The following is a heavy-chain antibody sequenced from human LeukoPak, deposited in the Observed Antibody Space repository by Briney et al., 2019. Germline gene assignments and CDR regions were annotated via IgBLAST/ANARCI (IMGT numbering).Heavy chain of an antibody. CDR2: IIPILGIA. J-gene: IGHJ4*02. Sequence: ASVKVSCKASGGTFSSYAISWVRQAPGQGLEWMGRIIPILGIANYAQKFQGRVTITADKSTSTAYMELSSLRSEDTAVYYCARSVDYYDSSGYLYFDYWGQGTLVTVSS. CDR3: ARSVDYYDSSGYLYFDY. CDR1: GGTFSSYA. D-gene: IGHD3-22*01. V-gene: IGHV1-69*04.